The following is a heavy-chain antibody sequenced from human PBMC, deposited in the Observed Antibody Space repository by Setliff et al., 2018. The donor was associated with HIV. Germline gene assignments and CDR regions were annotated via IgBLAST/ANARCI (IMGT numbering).Heavy chain of an antibody. J-gene: IGHJ5*02. CDR2: ISGSGDST. D-gene: IGHD2-15*01. CDR3: AQDYTATFWEYNWFDP. V-gene: IGHV3-23*01. Sequence: ETLSLTCAVDGGSFSDYYGDWSRQAPGKGLEWVSGISGSGDSTYYAPAVKGRFTISRDNVKNILYLQMNNLRAEDTALYFCAQDYTATFWEYNWFDPWGQGTLVTVSS. CDR1: GGSFSDYY.